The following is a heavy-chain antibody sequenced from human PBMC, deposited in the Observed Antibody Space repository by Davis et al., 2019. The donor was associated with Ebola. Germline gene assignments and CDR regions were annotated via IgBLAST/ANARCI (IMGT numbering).Heavy chain of an antibody. CDR2: ISGSGGST. Sequence: GGSLRLSCAASGFTFSSHAMSWVRQAPGKGLEWVSAISGSGGSTYYADSVKGRFTISRDNSKNTLYLQMNSLRAEDTAVYYCAKAIWTMIVVVPPLDYWGQGTLVTVSS. CDR3: AKAIWTMIVVVPPLDY. D-gene: IGHD3-22*01. J-gene: IGHJ4*02. CDR1: GFTFSSHA. V-gene: IGHV3-23*01.